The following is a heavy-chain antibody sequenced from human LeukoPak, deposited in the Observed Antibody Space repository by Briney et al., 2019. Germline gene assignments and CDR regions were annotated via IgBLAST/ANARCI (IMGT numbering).Heavy chain of an antibody. CDR3: ARVGYYYDSSGKTDAFDI. CDR2: IYYSGNT. V-gene: IGHV4-31*03. D-gene: IGHD3-22*01. J-gene: IGHJ3*02. Sequence: SETLSLTCTVSGGSISSGGYYWSWIRQHPGKGLEWIGYIYYSGNTYYNPSLKSRVTISVDTSKNQFSLKLSSVTAADTAVYYCARVGYYYDSSGKTDAFDIWGQGTMVTVSS. CDR1: GGSISSGGYY.